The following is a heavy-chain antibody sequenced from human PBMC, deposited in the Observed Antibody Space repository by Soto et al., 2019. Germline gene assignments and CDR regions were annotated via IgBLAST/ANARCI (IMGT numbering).Heavy chain of an antibody. Sequence: GGSLRLSCAASGFSFSTNNMNWVRQAPGKGLEWVSSITTSSSYIYYADSVKGRFTISRDNAKNSLFLQMNSLRAEDTAVYYCARGDSYGSRSYPYYYYYMDVWGKGTSVTVSS. V-gene: IGHV3-21*01. CDR1: GFSFSTNN. D-gene: IGHD3-10*01. CDR3: ARGDSYGSRSYPYYYYYMDV. CDR2: ITTSSSYI. J-gene: IGHJ6*03.